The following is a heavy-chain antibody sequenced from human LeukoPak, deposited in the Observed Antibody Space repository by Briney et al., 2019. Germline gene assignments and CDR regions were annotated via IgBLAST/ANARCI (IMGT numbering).Heavy chain of an antibody. Sequence: GGSLRLSCAASGFTFSSYSMNWVRQAPGKGLEWVSSISSSSSYIYYADSVKGRFTISRDNAKNSLYLQMNSLRAEDTAVYYCARDGDSSGWYEGYYFDYWGQGTLVTVSS. J-gene: IGHJ4*02. CDR2: ISSSSSYI. CDR1: GFTFSSYS. CDR3: ARDGDSSGWYEGYYFDY. D-gene: IGHD6-19*01. V-gene: IGHV3-21*01.